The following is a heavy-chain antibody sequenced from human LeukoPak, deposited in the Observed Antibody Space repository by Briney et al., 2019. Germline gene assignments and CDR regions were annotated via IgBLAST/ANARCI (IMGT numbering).Heavy chain of an antibody. CDR1: GFTFSSYA. V-gene: IGHV3-23*01. CDR3: AKDLFGHCSSTNCYVFDY. Sequence: GGSLRLSCAASGFTFSSYAMSWVRQAPGKGLEWVSAISGSGGSTYYADSVKGRFTISRDNSKNTLYLQMNSLRAEDTAVYYCAKDLFGHCSSTNCYVFDYWGQGTLVTVSS. J-gene: IGHJ4*02. D-gene: IGHD2-2*01. CDR2: ISGSGGST.